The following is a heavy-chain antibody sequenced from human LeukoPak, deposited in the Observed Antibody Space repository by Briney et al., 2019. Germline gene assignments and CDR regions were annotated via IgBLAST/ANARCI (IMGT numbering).Heavy chain of an antibody. CDR3: ARDRSIAAAGTPEDY. J-gene: IGHJ4*02. Sequence: GASVKVSCKASGYTFTSYGISWVRQAPGQGLECMGWISAYNGNTNYAQKLQGRVTMTTDTSTSTAYMELRSLRSDDTAVYYCARDRSIAAAGTPEDYWGQGTLVTVSS. CDR2: ISAYNGNT. D-gene: IGHD6-13*01. V-gene: IGHV1-18*01. CDR1: GYTFTSYG.